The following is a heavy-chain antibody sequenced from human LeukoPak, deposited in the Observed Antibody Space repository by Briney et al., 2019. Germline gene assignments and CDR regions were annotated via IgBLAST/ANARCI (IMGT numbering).Heavy chain of an antibody. CDR2: VHPGDSQT. D-gene: IGHD3-9*01. CDR3: ATTQFRHATGHYVDLDY. Sequence: GESLKISCQASGYFFSNYWIGWVRQMPGKGLEWMGIVHPGDSQTKYSPSFQGQVTISADKSINTAYLQWSSLKASDTAFYYCATTQFRHATGHYVDLDYWGQGTLVTVSS. J-gene: IGHJ4*02. V-gene: IGHV5-51*01. CDR1: GYFFSNYW.